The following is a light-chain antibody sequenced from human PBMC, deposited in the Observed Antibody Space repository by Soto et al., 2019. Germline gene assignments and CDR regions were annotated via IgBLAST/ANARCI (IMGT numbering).Light chain of an antibody. CDR3: QQGYSFPLT. CDR1: QGISNC. V-gene: IGKV1D-12*01. CDR2: LIS. J-gene: IGKJ4*01. Sequence: DLQMTQSPSFVSASVGDRVTITCRASQGISNCLAWYQQTPGKPPKLLISLISDLQSGVSSVFRGSGSGTEFTLTINSLQPEDFATYYCQQGYSFPLTFGGGTKVEIK.